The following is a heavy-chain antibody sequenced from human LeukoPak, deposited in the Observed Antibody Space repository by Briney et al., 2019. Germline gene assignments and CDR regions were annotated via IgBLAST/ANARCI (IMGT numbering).Heavy chain of an antibody. CDR1: GGSFSGYY. J-gene: IGHJ4*02. Sequence: SETLSLTCAVYGGSFSGYYWSWIRQPPGKGLEWIGYIYYSGSTNYNPSLKSRVTISVDTSKNQFSLKLSSVTAADTAVYYCARAAYSNLDYWGQGTLVTVSS. D-gene: IGHD4-11*01. V-gene: IGHV4-59*01. CDR2: IYYSGST. CDR3: ARAAYSNLDY.